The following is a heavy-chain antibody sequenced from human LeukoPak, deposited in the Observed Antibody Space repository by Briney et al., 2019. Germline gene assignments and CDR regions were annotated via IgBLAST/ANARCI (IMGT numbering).Heavy chain of an antibody. Sequence: PGGSLRLSCAVSGLTFSNFKMNWVRQAPGKGLEWVSYISDSGRTTFYADSVKGRFTISRDNAKNSLYLQMNSLRAEDTALYYCAKGAVVTLIAAAGYFDYWGQGTLVTVSS. CDR3: AKGAVVTLIAAAGYFDY. V-gene: IGHV3-48*03. D-gene: IGHD6-13*01. CDR1: GLTFSNFK. CDR2: ISDSGRTT. J-gene: IGHJ4*02.